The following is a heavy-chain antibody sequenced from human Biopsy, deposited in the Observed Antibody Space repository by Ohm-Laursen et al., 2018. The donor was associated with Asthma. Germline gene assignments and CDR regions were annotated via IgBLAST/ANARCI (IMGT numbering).Heavy chain of an antibody. CDR2: INPSGGST. Sequence: ATVKISCKASGYTFTSYYMHWVRQAPGQGLEWMGIINPSGGSTSYAQKFQGRVTMTRDTSTRTVYMELSSLRSEDTAVYYCARAGALIVGAAMGYWGQGTLVTVSS. D-gene: IGHD1-26*01. J-gene: IGHJ4*02. CDR3: ARAGALIVGAAMGY. V-gene: IGHV1-46*01. CDR1: GYTFTSYY.